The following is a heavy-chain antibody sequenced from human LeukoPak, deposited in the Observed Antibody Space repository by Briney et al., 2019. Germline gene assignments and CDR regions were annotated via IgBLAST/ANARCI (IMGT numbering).Heavy chain of an antibody. V-gene: IGHV3-30*03. D-gene: IGHD1-14*01. Sequence: GGSLRLSCAASGFTFSSYGMHWVRQAPGKGLEWVAVISYDGSNKYYADSVKGRFTISRDNSKNSLYLQMNSLRAEDTAVYYCARGPPEAVDYWGQGTLVTVSS. CDR3: ARGPPEAVDY. CDR2: ISYDGSNK. CDR1: GFTFSSYG. J-gene: IGHJ4*02.